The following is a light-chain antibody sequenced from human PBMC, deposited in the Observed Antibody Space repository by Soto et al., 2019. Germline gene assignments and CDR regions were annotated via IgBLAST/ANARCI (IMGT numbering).Light chain of an antibody. V-gene: IGKV3-11*01. CDR1: QSVSTY. CDR3: QQRRSSLT. J-gene: IGKJ4*01. CDR2: DVS. Sequence: IVSTQSPATLSLSPGERATLSCRASQSVSTYLAWYQQKSGQAPRLLIYDVSKRATGIPPRFSGSGAGTDFTLTISSLEPEDSATYYCQQRRSSLTFGGGTKVEIK.